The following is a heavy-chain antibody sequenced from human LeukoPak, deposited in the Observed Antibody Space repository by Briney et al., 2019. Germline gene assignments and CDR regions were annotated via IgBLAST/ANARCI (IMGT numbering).Heavy chain of an antibody. V-gene: IGHV4-59*08. CDR3: AKYTGTYFDY. Sequence: PSETLSLTCTVSGGSISTYYWSWIRQPPGKGLEWIGYIYYSGTTKYNPSLKSRVTISVDTSKNQFSLKLSSVTAADTAVYYCAKYTGTYFDYWGQGTLVTVSS. CDR1: GGSISTYY. J-gene: IGHJ4*02. D-gene: IGHD7-27*01. CDR2: IYYSGTT.